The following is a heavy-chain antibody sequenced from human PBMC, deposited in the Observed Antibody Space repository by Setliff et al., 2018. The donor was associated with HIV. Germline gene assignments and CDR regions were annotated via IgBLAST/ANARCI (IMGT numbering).Heavy chain of an antibody. CDR3: ARGAEDLAINPPSFDYYFDY. Sequence: SVKVSCKASGGTSNTYAITWVRQAPGQGLEWMGGISPIFGTANYAQKFQGRVTITADESTTTTYMELSSLRSDDTALYFCARGAEDLAINPPSFDYYFDYWGQGTPVTVSS. CDR1: GGTSNTYA. CDR2: ISPIFGTA. D-gene: IGHD3-9*01. J-gene: IGHJ4*02. V-gene: IGHV1-69*13.